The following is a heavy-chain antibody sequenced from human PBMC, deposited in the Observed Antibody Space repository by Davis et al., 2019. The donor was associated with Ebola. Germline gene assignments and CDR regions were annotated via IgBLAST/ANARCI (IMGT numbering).Heavy chain of an antibody. Sequence: SVKVSCKSSGGTFSNLGINWLRQAPGQGLEWMGGIIPISGTAKYAPSFQGRVTITADKSTSTAYMDLSGLGSEDTAVYYCARGSTAPDYWGQGTLVTVSS. CDR3: ARGSTAPDY. CDR1: GGTFSNLG. J-gene: IGHJ4*02. V-gene: IGHV1-69*06. D-gene: IGHD2-2*01. CDR2: IIPISGTA.